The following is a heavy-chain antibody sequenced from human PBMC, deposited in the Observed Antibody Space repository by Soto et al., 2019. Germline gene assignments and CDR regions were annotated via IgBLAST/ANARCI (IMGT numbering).Heavy chain of an antibody. D-gene: IGHD6-25*01. J-gene: IGHJ4*03. CDR2: ISGDSGNT. Sequence: ASLKVSCNASGYMFTKSAMHWVRQAPGQRLEWMGCISGDSGNTKYSPKLQDRVTITRDTSASTAYMELSSLRSEDTALYYCASDGVAAANFNFHXWGQGTRVTVSX. CDR3: ASDGVAAANFNFHX. V-gene: IGHV1-3*01. CDR1: GYMFTKSA.